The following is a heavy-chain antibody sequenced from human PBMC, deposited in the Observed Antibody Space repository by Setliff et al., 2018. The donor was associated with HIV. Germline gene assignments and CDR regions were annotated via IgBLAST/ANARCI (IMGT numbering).Heavy chain of an antibody. CDR2: MNPKSGNT. D-gene: IGHD3-3*01. CDR3: AKSGPRDYDFWNNHPRRYFDL. V-gene: IGHV1-8*01. J-gene: IGHJ2*01. Sequence: GASVKVSCKASGYRFTSYAMNWVRQAPGQGLEWMGWMNPKSGNTGYIQKFQDRVTFTRNTSISTAYMELNSLRSEDTAVYYCAKSGPRDYDFWNNHPRRYFDLWGRGTLVTVSS. CDR1: GYRFTSYA.